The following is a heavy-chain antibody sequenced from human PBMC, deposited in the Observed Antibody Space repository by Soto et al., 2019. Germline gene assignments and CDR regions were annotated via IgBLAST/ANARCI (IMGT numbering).Heavy chain of an antibody. D-gene: IGHD3-10*02. CDR3: ASDLVRGVKTVITYYYGMDV. Sequence: ASVKVSCKASGGTFSSYAISWVRQAPGQGLEWMGGIIPIFGIANYAQKFQGRVTITADESTSTAYMELSSLRSEDTAVYYCASDLVRGVKTVITYYYGMDVWGQGTTVTVSS. CDR2: IIPIFGIA. CDR1: GGTFSSYA. V-gene: IGHV1-69*13. J-gene: IGHJ6*02.